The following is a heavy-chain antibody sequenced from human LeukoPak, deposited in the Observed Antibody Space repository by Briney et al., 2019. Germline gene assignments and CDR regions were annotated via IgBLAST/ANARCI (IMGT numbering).Heavy chain of an antibody. Sequence: GGSLRLSCAASGFTFSSYGMHWVRQAPGKGLEWVAVISYDGSNKYYADSVKGRITISRDNSKNTLYLQMNSLRAEDTAVYYCARDPLRDDYVWGNYRNGADYWGQGTLVTVSS. CDR2: ISYDGSNK. V-gene: IGHV3-30*03. D-gene: IGHD3-16*02. CDR1: GFTFSSYG. J-gene: IGHJ4*02. CDR3: ARDPLRDDYVWGNYRNGADY.